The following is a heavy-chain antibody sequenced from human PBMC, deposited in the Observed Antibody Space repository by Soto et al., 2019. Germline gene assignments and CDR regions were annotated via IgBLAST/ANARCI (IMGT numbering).Heavy chain of an antibody. V-gene: IGHV1-2*04. Sequence: ASVKVSCKASGYTFTGYYMHWVRQAPGQGLEWMGWINPNSGGTNYAQKFQGWVTMTRDTSISTAYMELSRLRSDDTAVYYCARDGTIGCSSTSCYGDAFYIWGQGTMVTVSS. CDR1: GYTFTGYY. CDR2: INPNSGGT. D-gene: IGHD2-2*01. CDR3: ARDGTIGCSSTSCYGDAFYI. J-gene: IGHJ3*02.